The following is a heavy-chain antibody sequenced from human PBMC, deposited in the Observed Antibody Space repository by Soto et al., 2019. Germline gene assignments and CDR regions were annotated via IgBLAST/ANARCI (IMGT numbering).Heavy chain of an antibody. J-gene: IGHJ4*02. CDR1: GFTFSSYA. CDR2: ISGSGGST. CDR3: AKDLGGDSLPAALDY. D-gene: IGHD2-2*01. V-gene: IGHV3-23*01. Sequence: GSLRLSCAASGFTFSSYAMSWVRQAPGKGLEWVSAISGSGGSTYYADSVKGRFTISRDNSKNTLYLQMNSLRAEDTAVYYCAKDLGGDSLPAALDYWGQGTLVTVSS.